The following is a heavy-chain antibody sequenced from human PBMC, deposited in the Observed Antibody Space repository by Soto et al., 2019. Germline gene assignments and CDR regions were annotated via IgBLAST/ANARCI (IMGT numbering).Heavy chain of an antibody. CDR1: GFTFDDYG. Sequence: PEGSLRLSCAASGFTFDDYGMHWVRQAPGKGLEWVSGISWNSGSIGYADSVKGRFTISRDNAKNSLYLQMNSLRTEDTALYYCAKDISFGELRVALDYWGQGTLVTVSS. J-gene: IGHJ4*02. CDR3: AKDISFGELRVALDY. V-gene: IGHV3-9*01. CDR2: ISWNSGSI. D-gene: IGHD3-10*01.